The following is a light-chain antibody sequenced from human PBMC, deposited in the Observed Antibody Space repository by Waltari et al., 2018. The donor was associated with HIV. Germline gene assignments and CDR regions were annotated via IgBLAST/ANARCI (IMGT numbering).Light chain of an antibody. CDR2: EVS. Sequence: QSALTQPPSVSGSPGQSVTISCTGTSSDVGYYNRVSWYQQPPGTAPNLMIVEVSNRPSGVPDRFSGSKSDNTASLTISGLQAEDEADYYCSSYTSSNTWVFGGGTKLTVL. CDR1: SSDVGYYNR. J-gene: IGLJ3*02. V-gene: IGLV2-18*02. CDR3: SSYTSSNTWV.